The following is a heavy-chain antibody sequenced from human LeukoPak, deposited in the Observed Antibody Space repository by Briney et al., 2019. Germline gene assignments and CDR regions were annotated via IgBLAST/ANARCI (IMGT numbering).Heavy chain of an antibody. CDR1: GFTFDDYA. CDR3: ARDHYNILTGYFSY. V-gene: IGHV3-21*01. D-gene: IGHD3-9*01. Sequence: SGGPLRLSCAASGFTFDDYAMHWVRQAPGKGLEWVSSINPSSNYIYYTDSVKGRFTVSRDNAKNSLFLQMNSLRAEDTAVYYCARDHYNILTGYFSYWGQGTLVAVSS. J-gene: IGHJ4*02. CDR2: INPSSNYI.